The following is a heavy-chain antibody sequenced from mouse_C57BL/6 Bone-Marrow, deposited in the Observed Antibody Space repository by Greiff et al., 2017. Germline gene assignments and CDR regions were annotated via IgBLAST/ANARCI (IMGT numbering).Heavy chain of an antibody. CDR3: ARYYFYAMDY. D-gene: IGHD1-1*01. Sequence: QVQLQQSGAELARPGASVKLSCKASGSTFTSYGISWVKQRTGQGLEWIGEIYPRSGNTYYNEKFKGKATLTADKSSSTAYMELRSLTSEDSAVYFCARYYFYAMDYGGKGPSVTVSS. J-gene: IGHJ4*01. V-gene: IGHV1-81*01. CDR1: GSTFTSYG. CDR2: IYPRSGNT.